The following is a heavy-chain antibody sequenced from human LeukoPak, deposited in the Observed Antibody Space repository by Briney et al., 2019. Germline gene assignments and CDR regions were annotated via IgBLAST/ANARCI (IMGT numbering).Heavy chain of an antibody. D-gene: IGHD3-22*01. CDR2: ITPIFGTA. CDR3: ARGSPYYDSSGYPPFDY. J-gene: IGHJ4*02. V-gene: IGHV1-69*05. Sequence: GASVKVSCKASGGTFSSYAISWVRQAPGQGLEWMGRITPIFGTANYAQKFQGRVTITTDESTSTAYMELSSLRSEDTAVYYCARGSPYYDSSGYPPFDYWGQGTLVTVSS. CDR1: GGTFSSYA.